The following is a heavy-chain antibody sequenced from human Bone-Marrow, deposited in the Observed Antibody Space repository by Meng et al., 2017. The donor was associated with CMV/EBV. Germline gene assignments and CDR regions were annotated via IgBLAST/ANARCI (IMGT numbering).Heavy chain of an antibody. CDR2: IIPILGIA. J-gene: IGHJ4*02. CDR3: AAGGLRYFDYFDY. D-gene: IGHD3-9*01. V-gene: IGHV1-69*10. CDR1: GGTFSSNSA. Sequence: SVKVSCKSSGGTFSSNSAFRWVRQAPGQGLEWMGGIIPILGIANYAQKFQGRVTITADKSTSTAYMELSSLRSEDTAVYYCAAGGLRYFDYFDYWGQGTLVTVSS.